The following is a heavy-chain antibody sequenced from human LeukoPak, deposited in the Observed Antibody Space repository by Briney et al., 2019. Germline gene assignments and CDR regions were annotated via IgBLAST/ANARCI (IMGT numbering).Heavy chain of an antibody. D-gene: IGHD6-13*01. CDR3: ARDPRYSSSWYLLDYYYYGMDV. CDR2: MNPNSGNT. Sequence: ASVKVSCKASGYTFTSYDINWVRQATGQGLEWMGWMNPNSGNTGYAQKFQGRVTMTRNTSISTAYMELSSLRSEDTAVYYCARDPRYSSSWYLLDYYYYGMDVWGQGTTVTVSS. V-gene: IGHV1-8*01. J-gene: IGHJ6*02. CDR1: GYTFTSYD.